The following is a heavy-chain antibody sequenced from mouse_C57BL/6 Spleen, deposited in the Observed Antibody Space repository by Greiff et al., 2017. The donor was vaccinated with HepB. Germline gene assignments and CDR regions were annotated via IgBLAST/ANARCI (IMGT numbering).Heavy chain of an antibody. D-gene: IGHD1-1*01. CDR2: IYPGDGDT. J-gene: IGHJ4*01. CDR3: ARDGSSSYAMDY. V-gene: IGHV1-55*01. Sequence: VQLQQSGAELVKPGASVKMSCKASGYTFTSYWITWVKQRPGQGLEWIGDIYPGDGDTNYNGKFKGKATLTADKSSSTAYMQLSSLTSEDSAVYFCARDGSSSYAMDYWGQGTSVTVSS. CDR1: GYTFTSYW.